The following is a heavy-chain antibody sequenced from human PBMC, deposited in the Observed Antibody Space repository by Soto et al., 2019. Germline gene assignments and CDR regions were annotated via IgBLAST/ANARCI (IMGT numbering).Heavy chain of an antibody. V-gene: IGHV4-59*01. CDR1: CGSTSGYY. J-gene: IGHJ6*02. CDR3: ARERYYGMHA. Sequence: RAXTCTVSCGSTSGYYWSWIRQPPGNGLEWIGNIYYSGSTNYNPSLKSRVTISVDTSKNQFSLKLSSVTAADTAVYYCARERYYGMHAWRQGITVTVSS. CDR2: IYYSGST.